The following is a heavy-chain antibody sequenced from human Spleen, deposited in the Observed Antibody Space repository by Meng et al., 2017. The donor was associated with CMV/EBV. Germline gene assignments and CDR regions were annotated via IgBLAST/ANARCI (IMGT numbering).Heavy chain of an antibody. CDR1: GLSFSAYA. Sequence: GGSLRLSCAASGLSFSAYAMSWVRQAPGKGLEWVSVISGSGGNTNDADSVQGRFTISRDNSKNTLFLQMNSLRAEDTAIYYCAKDRLYSSPRTTFQSWGQGTLVTVSS. V-gene: IGHV3-23*01. CDR2: ISGSGGNT. CDR3: AKDRLYSSPRTTFQS. D-gene: IGHD6-19*01. J-gene: IGHJ1*01.